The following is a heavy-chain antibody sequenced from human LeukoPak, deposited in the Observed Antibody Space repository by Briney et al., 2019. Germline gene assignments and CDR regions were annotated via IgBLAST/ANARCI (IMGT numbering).Heavy chain of an antibody. CDR1: GFNFSTHP. Sequence: GGSLRLSCAASGFNFSTHPMNWVRQAPGEGLEWVSYISISGSTIYYADSVKGRFTISRDNAKNSLYLQMNSLRAEDTAVYYCATYRGSWSFDYWGQGTLVSVSS. D-gene: IGHD6-13*01. J-gene: IGHJ4*02. CDR3: ATYRGSWSFDY. V-gene: IGHV3-48*01. CDR2: ISISGSTI.